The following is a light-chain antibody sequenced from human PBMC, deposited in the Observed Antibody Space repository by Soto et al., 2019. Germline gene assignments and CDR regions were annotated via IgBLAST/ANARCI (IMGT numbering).Light chain of an antibody. CDR1: SADIGTYNY. J-gene: IGLJ1*01. CDR3: TSYRGGSTPYV. Sequence: QSVLTQPASVSGSPGQSITISCTGTSADIGTYNYVSWYQQHPGKAPKLMIYDVSNRPSGVSNRFSGSKSGNTASLTISGLQAEDEADFYCTSYRGGSTPYVFGTGTKVTVL. V-gene: IGLV2-14*01. CDR2: DVS.